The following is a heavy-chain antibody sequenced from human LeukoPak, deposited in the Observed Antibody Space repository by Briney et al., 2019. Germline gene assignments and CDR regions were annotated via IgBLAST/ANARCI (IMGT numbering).Heavy chain of an antibody. CDR3: ARVPYSNYGYYYYYMDV. Sequence: KPSETLSLTCTVSGGSISSYYWSWIRQPPGKGLEWIGYIYYSGSTNYNPSLKSRVTMSVDTSKNQFSLKLSSVTAADTAVYYCARVPYSNYGYYYYYMDVWGKGTTVTVSS. CDR2: IYYSGST. CDR1: GGSISSYY. D-gene: IGHD4-11*01. J-gene: IGHJ6*03. V-gene: IGHV4-59*01.